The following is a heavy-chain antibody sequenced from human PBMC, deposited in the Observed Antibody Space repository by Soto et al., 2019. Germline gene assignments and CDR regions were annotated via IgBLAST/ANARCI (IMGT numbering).Heavy chain of an antibody. Sequence: GGSLRLSCAASGFTFSNAWMSWVRQAPGKGLEWVGRIKSKTDGGTTDYAAPVKGRFTISRDDSKNTLYLQMNSLKTEDTAVYYCTTDQYCSSTSRSTPLAPWGQGTLVTVSS. CDR2: IKSKTDGGTT. CDR3: TTDQYCSSTSRSTPLAP. J-gene: IGHJ5*02. CDR1: GFTFSNAW. D-gene: IGHD2-2*01. V-gene: IGHV3-15*01.